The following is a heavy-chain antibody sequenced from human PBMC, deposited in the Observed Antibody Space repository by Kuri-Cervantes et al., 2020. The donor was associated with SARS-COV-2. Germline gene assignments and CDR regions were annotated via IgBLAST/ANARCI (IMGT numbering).Heavy chain of an antibody. CDR3: ARNSGSSP. D-gene: IGHD1-26*01. J-gene: IGHJ5*02. Sequence: GGSLRLSCAASGFTFSDYYMSWVRQAPGKGLEWVDNIKQDGSEKYYKDSLKGRFIISRDNAMNSLYLQMNSLRAEDTAVYYCARNSGSSPWGQGTLVTVSS. V-gene: IGHV3-7*01. CDR2: IKQDGSEK. CDR1: GFTFSDYY.